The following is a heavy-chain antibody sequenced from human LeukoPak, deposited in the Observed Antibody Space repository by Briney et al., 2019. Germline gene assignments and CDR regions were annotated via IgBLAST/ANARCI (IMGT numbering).Heavy chain of an antibody. CDR3: ARDQESMVRGVIKYYFDY. Sequence: PGGPLRLSCAASGFTFSSYSMNWVRQAPGKGLEWVSSISSSSSYIYYADSVKGRFTISRDNAKNSLYLQMNSLRAEDTAVYYCARDQESMVRGVIKYYFDYWGQGTLVTVSS. V-gene: IGHV3-21*01. J-gene: IGHJ4*02. CDR1: GFTFSSYS. D-gene: IGHD3-10*01. CDR2: ISSSSSYI.